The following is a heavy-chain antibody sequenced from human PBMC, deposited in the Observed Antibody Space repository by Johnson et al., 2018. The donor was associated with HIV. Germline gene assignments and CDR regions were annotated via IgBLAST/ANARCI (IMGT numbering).Heavy chain of an antibody. V-gene: IGHV3-53*01. CDR3: ARYYDYVWGNPATHDAFDI. CDR2: IYSGGST. Sequence: EQLVESGGGLIQPGGSLRLSCAASGFTVSSNYMSWVRQAPGKGLEWVSVIYSGGSTYYADSVKGRFTISRDNSKNTLYLQMNSLRAEDTAVYYCARYYDYVWGNPATHDAFDIWGQGTMVTVSS. CDR1: GFTVSSNY. J-gene: IGHJ3*02. D-gene: IGHD3-16*01.